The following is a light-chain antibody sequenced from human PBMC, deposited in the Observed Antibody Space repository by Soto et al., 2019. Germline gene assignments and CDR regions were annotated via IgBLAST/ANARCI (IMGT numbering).Light chain of an antibody. V-gene: IGKV3-20*01. CDR3: QQYGSSPLT. CDR1: QSVRKN. J-gene: IGKJ4*01. Sequence: EIVMTQSPATLLLSTGETATLSCRASQSVRKNLAWYQQKPGQAPRLLIYGASSRATGIPDRFSGSGSGTDFTLTISRLEPEDFAVYYCQQYGSSPLTFGGGTKVDIK. CDR2: GAS.